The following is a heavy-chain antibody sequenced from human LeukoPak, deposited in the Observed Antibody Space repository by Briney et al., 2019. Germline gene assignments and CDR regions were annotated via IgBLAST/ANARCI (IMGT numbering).Heavy chain of an antibody. J-gene: IGHJ5*02. CDR1: GYTFRDYY. CDR2: ISAYNGNT. Sequence: ASVKVSCRASGYTFRDYYMHWVRQAPGQGLEWMGWISAYNGNTNYAQKLQGRVTMTTDTSTSTAYMELRSLRSDDTAVYYCARVLMEVVPAATNWFDPWGQGTLVTVSS. CDR3: ARVLMEVVPAATNWFDP. V-gene: IGHV1-18*04. D-gene: IGHD2-2*01.